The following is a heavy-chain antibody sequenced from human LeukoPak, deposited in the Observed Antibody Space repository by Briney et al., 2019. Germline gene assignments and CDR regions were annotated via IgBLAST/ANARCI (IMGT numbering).Heavy chain of an antibody. D-gene: IGHD5-18*01. J-gene: IGHJ6*03. CDR3: ASASVDTAMVTGPYYYYYMDV. CDR2: IYYSGST. Sequence: LETLSLTCTVSGGSISSYYWSWIRQPPGKGLEWIGYIYYSGSTNYNPSLKSRVTISVDTSKNQFSLKLSSVTAADTAVYYCASASVDTAMVTGPYYYYYMDVWGKGTTVTVSS. CDR1: GGSISSYY. V-gene: IGHV4-59*01.